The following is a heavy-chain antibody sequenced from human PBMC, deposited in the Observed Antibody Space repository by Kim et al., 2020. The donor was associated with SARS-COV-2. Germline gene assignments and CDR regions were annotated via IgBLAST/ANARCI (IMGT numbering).Heavy chain of an antibody. CDR3: ARGGSGSYRESDY. J-gene: IGHJ4*02. D-gene: IGHD1-26*01. V-gene: IGHV1-18*01. Sequence: YAQKLQGRVTMTTDTSTSTAYMELRSLRSDDTAVYYCARGGSGSYRESDYWGQGTLVTVSS.